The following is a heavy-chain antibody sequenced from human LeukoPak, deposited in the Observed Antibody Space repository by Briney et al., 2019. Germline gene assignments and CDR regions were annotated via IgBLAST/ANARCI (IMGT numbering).Heavy chain of an antibody. CDR1: GYTFSGYG. CDR3: ARDQRNSGNYRIEY. Sequence: ASVKVSCKTSGYTFSGYGISWVRQAPGQGLEWMGWITGNNGNTNYAPSLQGRVTMTTDTSTNTVYMELTSLKSDDTAVYYCARDQRNSGNYRIEYRGQGTLVTVSS. V-gene: IGHV1-18*01. D-gene: IGHD1-26*01. J-gene: IGHJ4*02. CDR2: ITGNNGNT.